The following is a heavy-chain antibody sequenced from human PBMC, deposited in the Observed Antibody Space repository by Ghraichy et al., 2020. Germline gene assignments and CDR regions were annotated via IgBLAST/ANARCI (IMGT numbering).Heavy chain of an antibody. V-gene: IGHV3-9*01. D-gene: IGHD3-3*01. CDR2: ISWNSGSI. CDR1: GFTFDDYA. Sequence: ALRLSCAASGFTFDDYAMHWVRQAPGKGLEWVSGISWNSGSIGYADSVKGRFTISRDNAKKSLYLQMNSLRAEDTALYYCAKHFWSGYPYGMDVWGQGTTVTVSS. J-gene: IGHJ6*02. CDR3: AKHFWSGYPYGMDV.